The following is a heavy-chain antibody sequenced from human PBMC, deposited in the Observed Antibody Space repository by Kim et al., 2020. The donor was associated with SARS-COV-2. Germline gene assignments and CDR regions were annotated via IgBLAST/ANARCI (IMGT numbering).Heavy chain of an antibody. CDR3: AKHIVVVTAIPHYYGMDV. J-gene: IGHJ6*02. CDR1: GFTFSSYA. Sequence: GGSLRLSCAASGFTFSSYAMSWVRQAPGKGLEWVSAISGSCGSTYYADSVKGRFTISRDNSKNTLYLQMNSLRAEDTAVYYCAKHIVVVTAIPHYYGMDVWGQGTTVTVSS. CDR2: ISGSCGST. D-gene: IGHD2-21*02. V-gene: IGHV3-23*01.